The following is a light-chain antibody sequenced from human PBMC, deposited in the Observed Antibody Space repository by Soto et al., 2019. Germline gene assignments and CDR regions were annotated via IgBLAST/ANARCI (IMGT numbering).Light chain of an antibody. CDR1: SSDVGRYNF. CDR2: EVN. Sequence: QSALTQPASVSGSPGQSITISCTGTSSDVGRYNFVSWYQQLPGEAPKLIIYEVNNRPSGVSYRFSGSKSGSTASLTISGLQADDEGAYYCSSYSSSSPWVFGGGTKLTVL. CDR3: SSYSSSSPWV. V-gene: IGLV2-14*01. J-gene: IGLJ3*02.